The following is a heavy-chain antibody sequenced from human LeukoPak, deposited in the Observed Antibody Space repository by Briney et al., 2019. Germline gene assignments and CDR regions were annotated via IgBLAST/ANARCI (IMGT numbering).Heavy chain of an antibody. D-gene: IGHD3-22*01. CDR1: GFKFDDYG. CDR3: AGYYYDSSRGFDL. V-gene: IGHV3-20*04. Sequence: PGGSLRLSCAASGFKFDDYGMSWVRQGPGKGLEWVCDINWNGAWTGYADSVKGRFTISRDNAKNSLYLQMNSLRAEDTALYYCAGYYYDSSRGFDLWGQGTLVTVSA. CDR2: INWNGAWT. J-gene: IGHJ5*02.